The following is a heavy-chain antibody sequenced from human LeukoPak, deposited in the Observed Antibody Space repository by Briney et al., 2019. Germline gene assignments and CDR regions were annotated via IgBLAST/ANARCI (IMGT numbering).Heavy chain of an antibody. V-gene: IGHV4-4*02. CDR1: GVSISSNNW. Sequence: SETLSLTCAVSGVSISSNNWWGWVRQPPGKGLEWIGEIYHSGSPNYNPSLKSRVTISVDKSRNHFSLNLSSVTAADTAVYYCARDQTGYCSSTSCYSGMDVWGQGTTVTVSS. J-gene: IGHJ6*02. CDR3: ARDQTGYCSSTSCYSGMDV. CDR2: IYHSGSP. D-gene: IGHD2-2*02.